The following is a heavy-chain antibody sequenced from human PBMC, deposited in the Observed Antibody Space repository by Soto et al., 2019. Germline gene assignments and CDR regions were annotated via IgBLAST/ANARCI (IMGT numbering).Heavy chain of an antibody. V-gene: IGHV3-30*18. Sequence: QVQLVDSGGGVVQPGRSLRLSCTASGFTFSSYGMHWVRQAPGKGLEWVAVISYDGTDKFQADSVKGRFTVSRDSSKNTLYLPMNSLSTEDTAVYYCAKDRGRIADNWFDPWGQGTMVTVSS. J-gene: IGHJ5*02. D-gene: IGHD6-13*01. CDR1: GFTFSSYG. CDR2: ISYDGTDK. CDR3: AKDRGRIADNWFDP.